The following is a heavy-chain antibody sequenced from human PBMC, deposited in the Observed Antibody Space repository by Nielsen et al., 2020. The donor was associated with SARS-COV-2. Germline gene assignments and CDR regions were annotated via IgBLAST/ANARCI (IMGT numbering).Heavy chain of an antibody. V-gene: IGHV1-3*01. Sequence: ASVKVSCKASGYTFTSYAMHWVRQAPGQRLEWMGWINAGNGNTKYSQKFQGRVTITRDTSASTAYMELSSLRFDDTAVYFCARDGGRRLGPYFDILSRSYENYYGMDVWGQGTTVTVSS. CDR1: GYTFTSYA. CDR2: INAGNGNT. J-gene: IGHJ6*02. CDR3: ARDGGRRLGPYFDILSRSYENYYGMDV. D-gene: IGHD3-9*01.